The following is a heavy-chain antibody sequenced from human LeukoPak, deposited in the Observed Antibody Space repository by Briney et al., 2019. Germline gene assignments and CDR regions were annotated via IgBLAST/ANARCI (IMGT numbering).Heavy chain of an antibody. CDR1: GFTFSSYE. CDR2: ISSSSSYI. CDR3: ARGIAVHGYYYYMDV. Sequence: GGSLRLSCAASGFTFSSYEMNWVRQAPGKGLEWVSSISSSSSYIYYADSVKGRFTISRDNAKNSLYLQMNSLRAEDTAVYYCARGIAVHGYYYYMDVWGKGTTVTVSS. J-gene: IGHJ6*03. D-gene: IGHD6-19*01. V-gene: IGHV3-21*01.